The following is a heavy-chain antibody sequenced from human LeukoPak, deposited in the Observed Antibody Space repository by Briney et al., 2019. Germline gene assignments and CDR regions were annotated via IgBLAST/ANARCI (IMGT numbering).Heavy chain of an antibody. CDR1: GGSFSGYY. J-gene: IGHJ2*01. D-gene: IGHD2-8*01. CDR3: ARRSMRGFDL. Sequence: SETLSLTCAVYGGSFSGYYWSWIRQPPGKGLEWIGEINHSGSTNYNPSLKSRVTISVDTSKNQFSLNLSSVTAADTAVYYCARRSMRGFDLWGRGTLVTVSS. V-gene: IGHV4-34*01. CDR2: INHSGST.